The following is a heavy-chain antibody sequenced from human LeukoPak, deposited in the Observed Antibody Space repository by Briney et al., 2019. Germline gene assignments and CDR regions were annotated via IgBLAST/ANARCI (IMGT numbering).Heavy chain of an antibody. J-gene: IGHJ4*02. CDR3: ARDGWELFPIPSSIDY. CDR2: ISYDGSNK. Sequence: PGGSLRLSCAASGFTFSSYGMHWVRQAPGKGLEWAAVISYDGSNKYYADSVKGRFTISRDNSKNTLYLQMNSLRAEDTAVYYCARDGWELFPIPSSIDYWGQGTLVTVSS. V-gene: IGHV3-30*03. D-gene: IGHD1-26*01. CDR1: GFTFSSYG.